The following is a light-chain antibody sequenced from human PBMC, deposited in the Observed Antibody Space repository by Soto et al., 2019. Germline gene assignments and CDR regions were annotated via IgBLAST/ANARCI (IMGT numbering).Light chain of an antibody. CDR1: QNVSRF. J-gene: IGKJ4*01. CDR3: QQRSNWPPLT. V-gene: IGKV3-11*01. Sequence: EIVLTQSPATLSLSPGERATLSCRASQNVSRFLAWYQRRPGQAPRLLIYDASNRASDIPARFSGSGSGTDLTLTISSLEPEDSAVYYCQQRSNWPPLTFGGGTKVEIK. CDR2: DAS.